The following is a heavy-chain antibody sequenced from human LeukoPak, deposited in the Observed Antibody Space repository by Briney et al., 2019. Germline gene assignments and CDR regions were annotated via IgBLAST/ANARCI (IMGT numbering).Heavy chain of an antibody. CDR2: IYTSGST. J-gene: IGHJ4*02. CDR3: ARVPGNKWLGGGYFDY. D-gene: IGHD6-19*01. V-gene: IGHV4-61*02. CDR1: GGSISSGSYC. Sequence: PSQTLSLTCTVSGGSISSGSYCWSWIRQPAGKGLEWIGRIYTSGSTNYNPSLKSRVTISVDTSKNQFSLKLSSVTAADTAVYYCARVPGNKWLGGGYFDYWGQGTLVTVSS.